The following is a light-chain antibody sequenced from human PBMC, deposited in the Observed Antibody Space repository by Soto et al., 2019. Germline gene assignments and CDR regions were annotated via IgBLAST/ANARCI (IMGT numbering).Light chain of an antibody. CDR3: QQWFT. J-gene: IGKJ3*01. V-gene: IGKV3-20*01. CDR2: GAS. CDR1: QSVSSSY. Sequence: EIVLTQSPGTLSLSPGERATLSCRASQSVSSSYLAWYQQKPGQAPSILIYGASSRATGIPDRFSGSGSGTDFTLTISRLEPEDFSVYYCQQWFTFGPGTKVDIK.